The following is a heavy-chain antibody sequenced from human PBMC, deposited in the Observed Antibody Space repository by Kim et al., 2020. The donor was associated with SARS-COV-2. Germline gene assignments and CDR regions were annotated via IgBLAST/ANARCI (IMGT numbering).Heavy chain of an antibody. V-gene: IGHV3-30*03. CDR2: ISRDGSKK. J-gene: IGHJ4*02. CDR3: ARAIVGVPGDY. Sequence: GGSLRLSCAASGYTFSSYGMHWVRQAPGKGLEWVASISRDGSKKYSTDSVKGGFTISRDNSRNTVYLQMNSLRAEDTGVYYCARAIVGVPGDYWGQGTLVTVSS. CDR1: GYTFSSYG. D-gene: IGHD1-26*01.